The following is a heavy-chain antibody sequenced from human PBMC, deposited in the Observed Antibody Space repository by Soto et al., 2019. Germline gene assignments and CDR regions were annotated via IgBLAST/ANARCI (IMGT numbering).Heavy chain of an antibody. J-gene: IGHJ4*02. Sequence: PSETLSLTCTVSGGSISSGGYYWSWIRQHPGKGLEWIGYIYYSGSTYYNPSLKSRVTISVDTSKNQFSLKLSSVTAADTAVYYCARDMVRGVIRFFDYWGQGTLVTVSS. CDR3: ARDMVRGVIRFFDY. CDR1: GGSISSGGYY. D-gene: IGHD3-10*01. CDR2: IYYSGST. V-gene: IGHV4-31*03.